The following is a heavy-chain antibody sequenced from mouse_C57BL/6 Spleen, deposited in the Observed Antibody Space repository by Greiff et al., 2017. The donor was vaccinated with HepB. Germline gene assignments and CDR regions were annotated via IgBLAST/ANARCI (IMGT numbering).Heavy chain of an antibody. CDR3: ARVAAQATFYFDY. D-gene: IGHD3-2*02. CDR1: GYTFTNYW. CDR2: IYPGGGYT. Sequence: VQLQQSGAELVRPGTSVKMSCKASGYTFTNYWIGWAKQRPGHGLEWIGDIYPGGGYTNYNEKFKGKATLTADKSSSTAYMQFSSLTSEDSAIYYCARVAAQATFYFDYWGQGTTLTVSS. J-gene: IGHJ2*01. V-gene: IGHV1-63*01.